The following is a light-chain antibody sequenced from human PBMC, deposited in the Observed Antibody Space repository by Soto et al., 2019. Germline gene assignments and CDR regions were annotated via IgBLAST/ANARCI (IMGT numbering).Light chain of an antibody. V-gene: IGKV1D-8*02. Sequence: TWMTQSPSLLSAPTGDRLSISCRMSQGISSYLAWYQQKPGKAPELLIYAASTLQSGVPSRFSGSGSGTEFTLTISSLQPDDFATYYCQQYNSYSYTFGQGTRLEIK. CDR3: QQYNSYSYT. CDR1: QGISSY. J-gene: IGKJ5*01. CDR2: AAS.